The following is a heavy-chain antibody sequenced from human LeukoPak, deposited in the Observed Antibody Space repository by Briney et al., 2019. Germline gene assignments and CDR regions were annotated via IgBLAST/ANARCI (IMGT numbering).Heavy chain of an antibody. CDR2: ISSSGSTI. Sequence: GRSLRLSCAASGFTFSSYGMHWVRQAPGKGLEWVSYISSSGSTIYYADSVKGRFTISRDNAKNSPYLQMNSLRAEDTAVYYCARGSRAYYDILFSEYYFDYWGQGTLVTVSS. V-gene: IGHV3-48*04. CDR1: GFTFSSYG. J-gene: IGHJ4*02. CDR3: ARGSRAYYDILFSEYYFDY. D-gene: IGHD3-9*01.